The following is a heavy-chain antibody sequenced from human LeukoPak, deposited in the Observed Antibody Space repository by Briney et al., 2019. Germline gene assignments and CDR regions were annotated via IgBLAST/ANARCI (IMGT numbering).Heavy chain of an antibody. CDR2: INHSGST. V-gene: IGHV4-39*07. Sequence: SETLSLTCTVSGGSISSSYYYWGWIRQPPGKGLEWIGEINHSGSTNYNPSLKSRVTISVDTSKNQFSLKLSSVTAADTAVYYCARGSRYSGGWYFQNYFDYWGQGTLVTVSS. CDR3: ARGSRYSGGWYFQNYFDY. J-gene: IGHJ4*02. D-gene: IGHD6-19*01. CDR1: GGSISSSYYY.